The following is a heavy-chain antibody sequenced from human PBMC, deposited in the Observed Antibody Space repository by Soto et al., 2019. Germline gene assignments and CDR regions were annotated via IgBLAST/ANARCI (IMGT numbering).Heavy chain of an antibody. V-gene: IGHV1-69*01. CDR2: IIPIFGTA. J-gene: IGHJ4*02. Sequence: QVQLVQSGAEVKKPGSSVKVSCTASGGTFSSYAISWVRQAPGQGLEWMGGIIPIFGTANYAQKFQGRVTITADESTSTAYMELSSLRSEDTAVYYCARLGRGYSYGYPPWGYFDYWGQGTLVTVSS. CDR3: ARLGRGYSYGYPPWGYFDY. D-gene: IGHD5-18*01. CDR1: GGTFSSYA.